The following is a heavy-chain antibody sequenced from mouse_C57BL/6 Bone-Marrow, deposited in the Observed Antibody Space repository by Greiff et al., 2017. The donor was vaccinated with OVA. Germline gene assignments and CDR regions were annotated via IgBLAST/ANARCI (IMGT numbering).Heavy chain of an antibody. Sequence: EVKLVESGGGLVKPGGSLKLSCAASGFTFSDYGMHWVRQAPEKGLAWVAYISSGSSTIYYADTVKGRFTISRDNAKNTLFLQMTSLRSEDTAMYYCAREDGNYAWFAYWGQGTLVTVSA. D-gene: IGHD2-1*01. V-gene: IGHV5-17*01. CDR2: ISSGSSTI. J-gene: IGHJ3*01. CDR1: GFTFSDYG. CDR3: AREDGNYAWFAY.